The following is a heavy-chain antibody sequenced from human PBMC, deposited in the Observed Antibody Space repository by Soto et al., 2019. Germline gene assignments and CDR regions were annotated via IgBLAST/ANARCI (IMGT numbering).Heavy chain of an antibody. CDR2: INHSGRT. Sequence: GSAFSTLYWKIKSKTPVCGLEWIGEINHSGRTNYNPSLKSRVTISVDTSKNLFSLKLSSVTAADTAVYYCARVSVMGAILSNDYYYYGMDVWGQGTTVT. V-gene: IGHV4-34*01. CDR1: GSAFSTLY. J-gene: IGHJ6*02. CDR3: ARVSVMGAILSNDYYYYGMDV. D-gene: IGHD1-26*01.